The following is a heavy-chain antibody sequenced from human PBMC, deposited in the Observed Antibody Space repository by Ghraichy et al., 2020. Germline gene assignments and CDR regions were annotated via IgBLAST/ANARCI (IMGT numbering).Heavy chain of an antibody. V-gene: IGHV4-39*07. Sequence: SETLSLTCTVSGGSISSSSYYWGWIRQPPGKGLEWIGSIYYSGSTYYNPSLKSRVTISVDTSKNQFSLKLSSVTAADTAVYYCARDSDFWSGYSYYYYYMDVWGKGTTVTVSS. J-gene: IGHJ6*03. CDR3: ARDSDFWSGYSYYYYYMDV. D-gene: IGHD3-3*01. CDR1: GGSISSSSYY. CDR2: IYYSGST.